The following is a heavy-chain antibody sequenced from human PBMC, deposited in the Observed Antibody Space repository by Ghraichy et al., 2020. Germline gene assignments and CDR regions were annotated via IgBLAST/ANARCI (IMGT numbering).Heavy chain of an antibody. V-gene: IGHV3-48*02. Sequence: GGSLRLSCAASAFTFSSSGMNWVRQAPGKGLEWISSISSSSATIYYADSVKGRFTISRDNAKSSLYLQMNSLRDEDTAVYYCARGHRGNSLLDYWGQGTLVTVSS. CDR2: ISSSSATI. D-gene: IGHD4-23*01. CDR1: AFTFSSSG. J-gene: IGHJ4*02. CDR3: ARGHRGNSLLDY.